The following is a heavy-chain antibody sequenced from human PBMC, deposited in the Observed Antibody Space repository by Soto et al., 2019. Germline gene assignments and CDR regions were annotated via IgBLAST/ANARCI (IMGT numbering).Heavy chain of an antibody. CDR3: ARVSGYSYGPFYYYGMDV. D-gene: IGHD5-18*01. CDR2: ISYDGSNK. CDR1: GFTFSSYA. V-gene: IGHV3-30-3*01. J-gene: IGHJ6*02. Sequence: RLSCAASGFTFSSYAMHWVRQAPGKGLEWVAVISYDGSNKYYADSVKGRSTISRDNSKNTLYLQMNSLRAEDTAVYYCARVSGYSYGPFYYYGMDVWGQGTTVTVSS.